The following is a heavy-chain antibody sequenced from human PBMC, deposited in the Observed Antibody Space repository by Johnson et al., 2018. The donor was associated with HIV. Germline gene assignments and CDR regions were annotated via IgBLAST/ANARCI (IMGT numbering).Heavy chain of an antibody. V-gene: IGHV3-20*04. Sequence: MMLVESGGGVVRPGGSLRLSCAASGFTFDDHGMSWVRQGSGKGLEWVSGINWNGGRTGYADSVKGRFTISRDNSKNTLYLQMNSLRAEDTALYYCANGRGSSWTPYDAFDIWGQGTMVTVSS. CDR3: ANGRGSSWTPYDAFDI. D-gene: IGHD6-13*01. CDR2: INWNGGRT. J-gene: IGHJ3*02. CDR1: GFTFDDHG.